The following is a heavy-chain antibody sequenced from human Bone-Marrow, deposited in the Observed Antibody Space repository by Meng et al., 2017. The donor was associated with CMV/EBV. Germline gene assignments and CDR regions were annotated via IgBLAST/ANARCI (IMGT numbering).Heavy chain of an antibody. D-gene: IGHD3-10*01. Sequence: SVKVSCKASGGTFRTYAISWVRQAPGRGLEWMGGIIPILGAANLAQKFLGRVTITADELTSTVYMELSNLRSDDTAVYFCARAGAHGKTSQPFDYFDNWGHGMLVTVSS. CDR2: IIPILGAA. V-gene: IGHV1-69*13. CDR3: ARAGAHGKTSQPFDYFDN. J-gene: IGHJ4*01. CDR1: GGTFRTYA.